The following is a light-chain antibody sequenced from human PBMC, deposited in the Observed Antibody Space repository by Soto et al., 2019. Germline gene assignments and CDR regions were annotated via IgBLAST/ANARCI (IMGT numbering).Light chain of an antibody. Sequence: DIQMTQSPSSLSVSVGDRVTITCRASQSISTYLNWYQQKPGKVPKLLIYASSNLQSGVPSRFSGSGSGTDFTLTISSLQPEDFATYYCQQSYSTAYTFVQGTKLEIK. V-gene: IGKV1-39*01. CDR3: QQSYSTAYT. CDR1: QSISTY. CDR2: ASS. J-gene: IGKJ2*01.